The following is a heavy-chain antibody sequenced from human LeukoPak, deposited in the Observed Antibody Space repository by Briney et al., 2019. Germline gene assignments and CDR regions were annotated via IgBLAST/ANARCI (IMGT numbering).Heavy chain of an antibody. V-gene: IGHV5-51*01. CDR1: GYSFTSYW. D-gene: IGHD6-13*01. CDR3: ARMAAAWNNWFDP. J-gene: IGHJ5*02. CDR2: IYPGDSDT. Sequence: GESLKISCKGSGYSFTSYWIGWVRQLPGKGLEWMGVIYPGDSDTRYSPSFQGQVTISADKSISTAYLQWSSLKASDTAMYYCARMAAAWNNWFDPWGQGTLVTVSS.